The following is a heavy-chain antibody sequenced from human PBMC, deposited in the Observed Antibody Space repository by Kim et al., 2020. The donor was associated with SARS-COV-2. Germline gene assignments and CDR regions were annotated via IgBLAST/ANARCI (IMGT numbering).Heavy chain of an antibody. Sequence: AHSGRGRFTISRDNSKNTLYLKMNSMKAEDTAVYYCAKVGRYSYGSYFDYWGQGTLVTVSS. V-gene: IGHV3-23*01. CDR3: AKVGRYSYGSYFDY. D-gene: IGHD5-18*01. J-gene: IGHJ4*02.